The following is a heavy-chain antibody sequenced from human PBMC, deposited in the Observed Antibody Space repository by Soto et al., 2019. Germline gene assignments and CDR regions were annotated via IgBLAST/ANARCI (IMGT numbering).Heavy chain of an antibody. J-gene: IGHJ5*02. CDR2: TYYRSKWYN. CDR1: GDSVSSDSVA. D-gene: IGHD4-17*01. Sequence: PSQTLSLTCAISGDSVSSDSVAWNWIRQSPSRGLEWLGRTYYRSKWYNDYAVSVKSRISINPDTSKNQFSLQLNSVTPEDTAVYYCARGHGDWFDPWGQGTLVTSPQ. CDR3: ARGHGDWFDP. V-gene: IGHV6-1*01.